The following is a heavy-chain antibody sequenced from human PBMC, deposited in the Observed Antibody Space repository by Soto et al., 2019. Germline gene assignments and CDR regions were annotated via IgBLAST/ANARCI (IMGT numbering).Heavy chain of an antibody. J-gene: IGHJ6*02. CDR3: ARDGGREMAYHHYHYGMDV. Sequence: GGSLRLSCAASGFTFSSYSMNWVRQAPGRGLEWVSSISSSSSYIYYADSVKGRFTISRDNAKNSLYLQMNSLRAEDTAVYYCARDGGREMAYHHYHYGMDVCGQAITVTVS. CDR1: GFTFSSYS. D-gene: IGHD2-2*01. CDR2: ISSSSSYI. V-gene: IGHV3-21*01.